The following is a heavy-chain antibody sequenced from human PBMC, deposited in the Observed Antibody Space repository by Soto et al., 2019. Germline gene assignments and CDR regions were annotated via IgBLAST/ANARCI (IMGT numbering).Heavy chain of an antibody. Sequence: GGSLRLSCSASGFAFSSYAMHWVRQTPGKGLEYVSAISPQGGSTYYADSVKGRFTISRDDSKNTVYLQMSSLRPDDTAVYYCVNMMIARGAFDFWGQGTLITVSS. CDR2: ISPQGGST. CDR3: VNMMIARGAFDF. V-gene: IGHV3-64D*06. D-gene: IGHD2-21*01. CDR1: GFAFSSYA. J-gene: IGHJ4*02.